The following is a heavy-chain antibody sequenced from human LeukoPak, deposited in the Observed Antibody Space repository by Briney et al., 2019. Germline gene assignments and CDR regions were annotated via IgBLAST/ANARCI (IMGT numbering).Heavy chain of an antibody. CDR1: GGSISGYY. V-gene: IGHV4-59*01. CDR2: IYSSGSA. CDR3: ARLHASRAEEFDP. Sequence: PSETLSLTCTVSGGSISGYYWSWIRQPPGKGLEWIGYIYSSGSASTNPSLISRVTILVDTFKNHFSLTLTSVTAADTAVYYCARLHASRAEEFDPWGQGTLVTVSS. J-gene: IGHJ5*02. D-gene: IGHD3-16*01.